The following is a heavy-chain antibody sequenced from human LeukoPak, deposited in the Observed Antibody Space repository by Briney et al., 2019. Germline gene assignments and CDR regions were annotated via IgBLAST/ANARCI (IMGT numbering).Heavy chain of an antibody. D-gene: IGHD1-26*01. J-gene: IGHJ4*02. V-gene: IGHV4-39*07. CDR1: GGSISSSSYY. CDR3: ARAVGTTTSLFDY. Sequence: SETLSLTCTVSGGSISSSSYYWGWIRQPPGKGLEWIGSIYYSGSTYYNPSLKSRVTISVDTSENQFSLKVTSVTAADTAVYYCARAVGTTTSLFDYWGQGTLVTVSS. CDR2: IYYSGST.